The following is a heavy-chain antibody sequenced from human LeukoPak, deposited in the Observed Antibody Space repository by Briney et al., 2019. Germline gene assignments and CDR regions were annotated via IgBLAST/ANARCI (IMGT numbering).Heavy chain of an antibody. CDR2: IKQDGSEK. CDR3: ARGGYYESLGY. Sequence: GGSLRHSCAASGFTFSSYWMSWVRQAPGKGLEWVANIKQDGSEKYYVDSVKGRFTISRDNAKNSLYLQMNSLRVEDTAVFYCARGGYYESLGYWGQGPVAAVS. V-gene: IGHV3-7*04. D-gene: IGHD3-3*01. J-gene: IGHJ4*02. CDR1: GFTFSSYW.